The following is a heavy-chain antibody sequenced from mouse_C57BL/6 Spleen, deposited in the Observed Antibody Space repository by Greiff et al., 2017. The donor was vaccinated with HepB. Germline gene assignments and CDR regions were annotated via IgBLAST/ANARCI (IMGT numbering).Heavy chain of an antibody. CDR2: ISSGSSTI. CDR3: APYDGYFYAMDY. Sequence: EVTLMESGGGLVPPGGSLPLSCAASGFPFRASGLPWVRQAPEKGLEWVAYISSGSSTIYYADTVKGRFTISRDNAKNTLFLQMTSLRSEDTAMYYCAPYDGYFYAMDYWGQGTSVTVSS. V-gene: IGHV5-17*01. J-gene: IGHJ4*01. D-gene: IGHD2-3*01. CDR1: GFPFRASG.